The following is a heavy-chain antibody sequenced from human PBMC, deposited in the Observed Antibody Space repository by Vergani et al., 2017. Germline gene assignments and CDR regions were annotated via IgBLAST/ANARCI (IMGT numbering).Heavy chain of an antibody. J-gene: IGHJ3*01. CDR1: GFTFNSYA. V-gene: IGHV3-23*01. Sequence: QLLESGGGLIQPGGSLRLSCAASGFTFNSYAMTWVRQAPGKGLEWVSGINKNGRSTYYADSVKGRFTISRDNSKNTLYLQMTDLRAEDTATYYGAKVCGSTSCPYGGGAFDVWGHGTMVTVSS. D-gene: IGHD2-2*01. CDR3: AKVCGSTSCPYGGGAFDV. CDR2: INKNGRST.